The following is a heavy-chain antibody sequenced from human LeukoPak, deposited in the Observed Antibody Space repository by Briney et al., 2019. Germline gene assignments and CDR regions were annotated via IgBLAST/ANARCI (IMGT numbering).Heavy chain of an antibody. D-gene: IGHD1-26*01. CDR2: FDPEDGET. J-gene: IGHJ5*02. Sequence: GASVKVSCKVSGYTLTELSMHWVRQAPGKGLEWMGGFDPEDGETIYAQKFQGRVTMTEDTSTDTAYMELSSLRSEDTAVYYCATVVGSYGKNWFDPWGQGTLVTVSS. V-gene: IGHV1-24*01. CDR3: ATVVGSYGKNWFDP. CDR1: GYTLTELS.